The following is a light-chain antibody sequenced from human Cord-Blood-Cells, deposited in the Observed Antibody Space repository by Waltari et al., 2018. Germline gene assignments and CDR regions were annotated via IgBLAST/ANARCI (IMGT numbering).Light chain of an antibody. CDR3: SSYTSSSTWV. CDR1: SSDVGGYNY. J-gene: IGLJ3*02. V-gene: IGLV2-14*01. CDR2: DVS. Sequence: SALTQPASVAGSAGQSITISCPGTSSDVGGYNYVSWYQQHPGKAPKLMIYDVSNRPSGVSNRFSGSKSGNTASLTISGLQAEDEADYYCSSYTSSSTWVFGGGTKLTVL.